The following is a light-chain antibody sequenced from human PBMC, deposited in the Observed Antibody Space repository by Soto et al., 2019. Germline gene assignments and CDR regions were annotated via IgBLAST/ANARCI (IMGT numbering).Light chain of an antibody. CDR2: KAS. V-gene: IGKV1-5*03. CDR1: QTISSW. CDR3: HNYNSYLEE. J-gene: IGKJ1*01. Sequence: DIQMTQSPSTLSGSVGDRVTITCRASQTISSWLAWYQQKPGKAPKLLIYKASTLKSGVPSRFSGSGSGTEFTLTISSLQPDDFATYYCHNYNSYLEEFGQGTKV.